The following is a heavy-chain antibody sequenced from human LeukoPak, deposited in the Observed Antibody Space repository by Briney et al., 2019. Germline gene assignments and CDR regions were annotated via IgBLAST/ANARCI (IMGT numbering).Heavy chain of an antibody. V-gene: IGHV7-4-1*02. Sequence: ASVKVSCKASEYTFTSYAMNWVRQAPGQGLEWMGWINTNTGNPTYARGFTGRFVFSLDTSVNTAYLEISSLKGEDSAVYYCARGSSSWYDYWGQGTLVTVSS. CDR2: INTNTGNP. CDR3: ARGSSSWYDY. CDR1: EYTFTSYA. J-gene: IGHJ4*02. D-gene: IGHD6-13*01.